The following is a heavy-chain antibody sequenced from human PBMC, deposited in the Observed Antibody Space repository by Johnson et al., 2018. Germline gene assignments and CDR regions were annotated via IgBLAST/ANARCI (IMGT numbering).Heavy chain of an antibody. CDR3: AKQRWLQSYGMDV. Sequence: QVQLVESGGGVVQPGRPLRLSCAASGFTFSSYGMHWVRQAPGKGLEWVAVISYAGSNKNYADSVKGRFTISRDNSKNTLYLQMNSLRGEDTAVYYCAKQRWLQSYGMDVWGQGTTVTVS. V-gene: IGHV3-30*18. D-gene: IGHD5-24*01. CDR2: ISYAGSNK. CDR1: GFTFSSYG. J-gene: IGHJ6*02.